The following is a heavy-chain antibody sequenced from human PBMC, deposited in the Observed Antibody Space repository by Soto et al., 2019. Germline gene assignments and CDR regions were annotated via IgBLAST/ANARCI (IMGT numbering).Heavy chain of an antibody. CDR3: ASRAPYCGGDCYSGWFDP. CDR1: GGTFSSYA. Sequence: QVQLVQSGAEVKKPGSSVKVSCKASGGTFSSYAISWVRQAPGQGLEWMGGIIPIFGTANYAQKFQGRVTITADETTSTAYMELSSLRSEDTAVYYCASRAPYCGGDCYSGWFDPWGQGTLVTVSS. CDR2: IIPIFGTA. J-gene: IGHJ5*02. D-gene: IGHD2-21*02. V-gene: IGHV1-69*12.